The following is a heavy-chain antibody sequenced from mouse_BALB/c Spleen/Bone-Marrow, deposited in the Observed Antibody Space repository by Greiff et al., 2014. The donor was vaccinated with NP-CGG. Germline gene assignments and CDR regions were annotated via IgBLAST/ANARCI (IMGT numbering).Heavy chain of an antibody. Sequence: EVQLQQSGAELVKPGASVKLSCTASGFNIKDTFMHWVKQRPEQGLEWIGRIDPANGDTKYDPKFQGKATITADTSSNTAYLQLSSLTSEDTAVYYCTKPSFYYGSSYWYFDVWGEGTTVTVSS. CDR1: GFNIKDTF. CDR3: TKPSFYYGSSYWYFDV. J-gene: IGHJ1*01. D-gene: IGHD1-1*01. V-gene: IGHV14-3*02. CDR2: IDPANGDT.